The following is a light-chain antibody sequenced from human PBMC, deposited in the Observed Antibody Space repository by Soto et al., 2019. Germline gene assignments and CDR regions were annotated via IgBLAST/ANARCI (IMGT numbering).Light chain of an antibody. J-gene: IGKJ4*01. CDR2: DAS. Sequence: EIVLTQSPGTLSLSPGESATLSCSASQSVGRDYLAWFQHTPGQAPRLLIYDASTRATGVPDRFSGSGSGTDFTFTVSRLEPEDVAVYYCHQYASEPLTFGGGTKLEI. CDR1: QSVGRDY. V-gene: IGKV3-20*01. CDR3: HQYASEPLT.